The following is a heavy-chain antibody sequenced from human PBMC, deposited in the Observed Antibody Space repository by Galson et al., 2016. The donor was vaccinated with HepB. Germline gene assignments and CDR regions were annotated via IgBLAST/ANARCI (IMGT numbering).Heavy chain of an antibody. V-gene: IGHV3-33*01. CDR2: IGHDGRYT. CDR1: GFTFRTYG. J-gene: IGHJ4*02. D-gene: IGHD6-19*01. CDR3: AGRHSQWPH. Sequence: SLRLSCAASGFTFRTYGMHWVRQAPGKGLEWVAIIGHDGRYTQYVDSVKGRFTISRDSSQNTLYLQMNSLRAEDTAVYYCAGRHSQWPHWGQGTLVTVSS.